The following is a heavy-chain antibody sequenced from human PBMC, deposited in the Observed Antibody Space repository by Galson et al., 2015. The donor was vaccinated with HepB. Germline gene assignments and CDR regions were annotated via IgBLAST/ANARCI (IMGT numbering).Heavy chain of an antibody. D-gene: IGHD3-22*01. V-gene: IGHV1-69*02. CDR2: IIPILGIA. Sequence: SVKVSCKASGGTFSSYTISWVRQAPGQGLEWMGRIIPILGIANYAQKFQGRVTITADKSTSTAYMELSSLRSEDTAVYYCAWGGYDSSGYYHHHFDYWGQGTLVTVSS. J-gene: IGHJ4*02. CDR3: AWGGYDSSGYYHHHFDY. CDR1: GGTFSSYT.